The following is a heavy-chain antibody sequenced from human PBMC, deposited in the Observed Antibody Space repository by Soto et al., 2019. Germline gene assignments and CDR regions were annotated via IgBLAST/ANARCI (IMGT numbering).Heavy chain of an antibody. CDR1: GFTFGYYN. D-gene: IGHD2-2*01. J-gene: IGHJ4*02. Sequence: DVQLVESGGGLVQPGGSLRLSCAASGFTFGYYNMHWVLQAPGKGLEWVSFVRSSGDDTYYADSVKGRFTISRDNAKDSLYLQMNSLREEDTAVYYCARDGESSSSSAFDFWGQGALVTVSS. V-gene: IGHV3-48*02. CDR3: ARDGESSSSSAFDF. CDR2: VRSSGDDT.